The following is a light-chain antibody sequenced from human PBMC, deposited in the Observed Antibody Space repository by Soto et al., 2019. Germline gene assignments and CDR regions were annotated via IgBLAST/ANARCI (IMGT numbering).Light chain of an antibody. CDR2: DVS. J-gene: IGLJ1*01. Sequence: QSPLTQPASVSGSPGQSITISCTGTSSDVGGYNYVSWYQQHPGKAPKLMIYDVSNRPSGVSNRFSGSKSGNTASLTISGLQAEDEADYYCSSYTSSSTPVFGTGTKVTAL. CDR1: SSDVGGYNY. V-gene: IGLV2-14*01. CDR3: SSYTSSSTPV.